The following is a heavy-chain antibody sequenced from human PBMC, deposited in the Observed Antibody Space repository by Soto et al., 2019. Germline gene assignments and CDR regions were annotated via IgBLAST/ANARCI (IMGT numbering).Heavy chain of an antibody. V-gene: IGHV5-51*01. CDR1: GYSFISYW. CDR3: ARIIGYCRNNDCSWTFDI. D-gene: IGHD2-2*03. CDR2: FYPGDSTS. Sequence: GESLTISCNTSGYSFISYWVAWVRPQPGKGLEWMGTFYPGDSTSTYSPSFQGQVTISVDKSISTAYLHLSSLKASDTAMYYCARIIGYCRNNDCSWTFDIWGQGTTVTVSS. J-gene: IGHJ3*02.